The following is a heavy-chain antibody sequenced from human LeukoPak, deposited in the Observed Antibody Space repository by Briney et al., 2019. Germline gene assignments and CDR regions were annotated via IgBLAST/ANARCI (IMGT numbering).Heavy chain of an antibody. Sequence: SETLSLTCTVSGGSIRSYYWSWIRQPAGKGLEWIGRIYTSGSTNYNPSLKSRVTMSVDTSKNQFSLKLSSVTAADTAVYYCARGLTVTTHFDYWGQGTLVTVSS. CDR2: IYTSGST. CDR3: ARGLTVTTHFDY. J-gene: IGHJ4*02. D-gene: IGHD4-17*01. CDR1: GGSIRSYY. V-gene: IGHV4-4*07.